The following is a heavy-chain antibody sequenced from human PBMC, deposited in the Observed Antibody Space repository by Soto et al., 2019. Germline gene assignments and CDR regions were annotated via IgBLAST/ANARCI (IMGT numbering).Heavy chain of an antibody. J-gene: IGHJ4*02. Sequence: GGSLRLSCASSVFTFISYGMHWVRQAPGKGLEWVAVIWYDGSNKYYADSVKGRFTISRDNSKNTLYLQMNSLRAEDTAVYYCARGYSGYDLFDYWGQGTLVTVSS. CDR2: IWYDGSNK. D-gene: IGHD5-12*01. CDR1: VFTFISYG. V-gene: IGHV3-33*01. CDR3: ARGYSGYDLFDY.